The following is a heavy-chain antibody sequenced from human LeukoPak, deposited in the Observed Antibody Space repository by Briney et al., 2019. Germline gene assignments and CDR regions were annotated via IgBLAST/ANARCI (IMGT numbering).Heavy chain of an antibody. CDR1: GFTFSSYA. D-gene: IGHD2-15*01. CDR3: ASGSPSATLGFDY. Sequence: GGSLRLSCAASGFTFSSYAMHWVRQAPGKGLEWVAVISYDGSNKYYADSVKGRFTISRDNAKNSLYLQMNSLRAEDTAVYYCASGSPSATLGFDYWGQGTLVTVSS. V-gene: IGHV3-30*04. J-gene: IGHJ4*02. CDR2: ISYDGSNK.